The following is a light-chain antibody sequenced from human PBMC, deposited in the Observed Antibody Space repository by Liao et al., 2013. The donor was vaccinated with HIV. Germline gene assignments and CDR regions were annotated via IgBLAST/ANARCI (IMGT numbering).Light chain of an antibody. V-gene: IGLV3-1*01. CDR3: QAWDSNSWV. CDR1: KLGDKY. Sequence: SYDLTQPPSVSVSPGQTARITCSGDKLGDKYACWYQQKPGESPVLVIYQDNKRPSGIPERFSGSNSGNTATLTISGTQTMDEADYYCQAWDSNSWVFGGGTELTVL. J-gene: IGLJ3*02. CDR2: QDN.